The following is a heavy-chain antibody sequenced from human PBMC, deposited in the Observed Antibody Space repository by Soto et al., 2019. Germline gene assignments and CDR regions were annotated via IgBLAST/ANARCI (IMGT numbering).Heavy chain of an antibody. J-gene: IGHJ4*02. CDR1: GFTFSSYS. D-gene: IGHD3-10*01. Sequence: GESPKIFCSAPGFTFSSYSMNWVRHAPGKGLEWVSSFGSSCSYIYYADSVKGRFTISRDNAKNSLYRQMNSLRAEDTAVYYCARASDRGVEFDYWGQGTLVTVSS. V-gene: IGHV3-21*01. CDR3: ARASDRGVEFDY. CDR2: FGSSCSYI.